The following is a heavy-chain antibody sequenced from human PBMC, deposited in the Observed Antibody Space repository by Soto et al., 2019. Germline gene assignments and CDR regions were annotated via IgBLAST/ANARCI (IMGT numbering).Heavy chain of an antibody. CDR3: ARDRGYSSSWPLDYGMDV. D-gene: IGHD6-13*01. Sequence: SQTLSLTCAISGDSASSNSAAWNWIRQSPSRGLEWLGRTYYRSKWYNDYAVSVKSRITINPDTSKNQFSLQLNSVTPVDTAVYYCARDRGYSSSWPLDYGMDVWGQGTTVTVSS. V-gene: IGHV6-1*01. CDR2: TYYRSKWYN. J-gene: IGHJ6*02. CDR1: GDSASSNSAA.